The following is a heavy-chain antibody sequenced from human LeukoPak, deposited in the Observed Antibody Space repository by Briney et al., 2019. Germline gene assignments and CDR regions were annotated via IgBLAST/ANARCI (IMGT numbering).Heavy chain of an antibody. D-gene: IGHD6-19*01. V-gene: IGHV3-30*18. CDR3: AKAHSSGSPYGMDV. Sequence: GRSLRLSCAASGFTFSSYGMHWVRQAPGKGLEWVAVISYDGSNKYYADSVKGRFTISRDNSKNTLYLQMNSLRAEDTAVYYCAKAHSSGSPYGMDVWGQGTTVTVSS. CDR1: GFTFSSYG. J-gene: IGHJ6*02. CDR2: ISYDGSNK.